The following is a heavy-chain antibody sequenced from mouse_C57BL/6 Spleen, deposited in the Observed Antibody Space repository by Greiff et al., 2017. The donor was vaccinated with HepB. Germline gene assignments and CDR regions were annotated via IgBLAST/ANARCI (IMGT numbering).Heavy chain of an antibody. CDR1: GYTFTDYE. V-gene: IGHV1-15*01. Sequence: VQLQQSGAELVRPGASVTLSCKASGYTFTDYEMHWVKQTPVHGLEWIGAIDPETGGTAYNQKFKGKAILTADKSSSKAYMELRSLTSEDSAVYYCTGLRWLLRLYAMDYWGQGTSVTVSS. CDR3: TGLRWLLRLYAMDY. D-gene: IGHD2-3*01. CDR2: IDPETGGT. J-gene: IGHJ4*01.